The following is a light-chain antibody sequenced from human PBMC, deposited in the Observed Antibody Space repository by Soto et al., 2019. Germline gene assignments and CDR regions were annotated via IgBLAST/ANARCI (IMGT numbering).Light chain of an antibody. J-gene: IGLJ1*01. CDR2: EAS. CDR1: SSDIGAYNL. V-gene: IGLV2-23*01. Sequence: QSALTQPASVSGSPGQSITISCTGTSSDIGAYNLVSWYQQYPGKAPKLMIYEASKRPAGVSDRFSGSKSGNTASLTISGLLAEDEADYYCCSYAPKTIHGFGTGTKLTVL. CDR3: CSYAPKTIHG.